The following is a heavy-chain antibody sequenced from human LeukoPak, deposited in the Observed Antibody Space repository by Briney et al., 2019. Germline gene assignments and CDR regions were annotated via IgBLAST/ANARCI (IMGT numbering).Heavy chain of an antibody. Sequence: PGGSLRLSCAASGFTVSSNYMSWVRQAPGKGLEWVSVIYSGGSTYYADSVKGRFTTSRDNSKNTLYLQMNSLRAEDTAVYYCARPLWGGGSINYFDYWGQGTLVTVSS. V-gene: IGHV3-53*05. CDR1: GFTVSSNY. J-gene: IGHJ4*02. D-gene: IGHD2-15*01. CDR3: ARPLWGGGSINYFDY. CDR2: IYSGGST.